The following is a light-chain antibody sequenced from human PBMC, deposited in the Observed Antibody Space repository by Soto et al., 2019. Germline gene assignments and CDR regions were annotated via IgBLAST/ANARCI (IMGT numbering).Light chain of an antibody. CDR1: QTIRRW. Sequence: DIEMTQSLSTLSASVGDRVTITCRASQTIRRWLAWYQQRPGKAPKDLIYDASTLESGVPARFSGSGSETQFSLTISSLQPEDSATYYCQHYNSDPWTFGQGTKVEIK. V-gene: IGKV1-5*01. CDR3: QHYNSDPWT. CDR2: DAS. J-gene: IGKJ1*01.